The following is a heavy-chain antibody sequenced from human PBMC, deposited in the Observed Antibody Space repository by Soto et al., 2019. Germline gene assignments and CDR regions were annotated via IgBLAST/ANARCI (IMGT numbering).Heavy chain of an antibody. CDR1: GGSMSSYF. CDR3: ARVKTVDYYGMGV. J-gene: IGHJ6*02. CDR2: IYSSGST. Sequence: ETLSLTCTVSGGSMSSYFWSWIRQPAGKGLEWIGRIYSSGSTDYNPSLKSRVTMSIDTSKNQSSLNLSSVTAADTAVYFCARVKTVDYYGMGVWGQGTTVTVYS. V-gene: IGHV4-4*07.